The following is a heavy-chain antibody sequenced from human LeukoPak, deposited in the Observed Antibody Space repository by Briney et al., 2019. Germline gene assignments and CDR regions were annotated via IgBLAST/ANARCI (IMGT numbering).Heavy chain of an antibody. CDR1: GGTFSSYA. V-gene: IGHV1-69*01. D-gene: IGHD2-2*02. CDR3: ARAYCSSTSCYKDYYYGMDV. J-gene: IGHJ6*02. CDR2: IIPIFGTA. Sequence: ASVKVSCKASGGTFSSYAISWMRQAPGQGLEWMGGIIPIFGTANYAQKFQGRVTITADESTSTAYMELSSLRSEDTAVYYCARAYCSSTSCYKDYYYGMDVWGQGTTVTVSS.